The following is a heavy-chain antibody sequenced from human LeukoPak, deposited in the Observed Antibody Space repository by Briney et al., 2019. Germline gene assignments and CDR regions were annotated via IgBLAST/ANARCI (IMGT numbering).Heavy chain of an antibody. D-gene: IGHD4-17*01. J-gene: IGHJ4*02. CDR3: AKVPTSNGDYADYFDY. CDR2: ISGSGGST. CDR1: GFTFSSYA. Sequence: PGGSLRLSCAASGFTFSSYAMSWVRQAPGKGLEWVSAISGSGGSTYYADSVKGRFTTSRDNSKNTLYLQMNSLRAEDTAVYYCAKVPTSNGDYADYFDYWGQGTLVTVSS. V-gene: IGHV3-23*01.